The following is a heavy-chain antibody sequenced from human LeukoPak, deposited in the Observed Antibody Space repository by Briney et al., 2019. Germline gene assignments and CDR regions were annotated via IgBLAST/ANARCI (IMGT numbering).Heavy chain of an antibody. CDR2: IYYSGST. J-gene: IGHJ5*02. V-gene: IGHV4-39*07. Sequence: PSETLSLTCTVSGGSISSSSYYWGWIRQPPGKGLEWIGSIYYSGSTYYNPSLKSRVTISVDTSKNQFSLKLSSVTAADTAVYYCASKPRYFDWLLSFDPWGQGTLVTVSS. CDR3: ASKPRYFDWLLSFDP. D-gene: IGHD3-9*01. CDR1: GGSISSSSYY.